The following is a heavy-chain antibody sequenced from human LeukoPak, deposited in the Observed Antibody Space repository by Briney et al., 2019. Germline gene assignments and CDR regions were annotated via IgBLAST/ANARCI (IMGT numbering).Heavy chain of an antibody. V-gene: IGHV3-9*01. Sequence: GGSLRLSCRVYSFSFDHSAIESVRQAPGRGLGWVSCCSWKSGNKSYADSLKGRFTISRDTAKNSLYLQMNSLRAEDTALYYCVKGYGYRYGYGNFDNWGQGTLVTVSS. CDR1: SFSFDHSA. CDR2: CSWKSGNK. CDR3: VKGYGYRYGYGNFDN. J-gene: IGHJ4*02. D-gene: IGHD5-18*01.